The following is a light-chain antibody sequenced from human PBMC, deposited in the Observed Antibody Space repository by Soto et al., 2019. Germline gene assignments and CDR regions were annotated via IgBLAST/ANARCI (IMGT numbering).Light chain of an antibody. CDR3: ATWDDGLSGYV. J-gene: IGLJ1*01. CDR2: GVS. V-gene: IGLV2-14*03. CDR1: SIDVGHPYNY. Sequence: QSALTQPASVSGSPGQSITISCTGTSIDVGHPYNYVSWYQQYPGKAPKLLILGVSNRPSGVPDRFSGSKSGTSASLAITGLRPEDEADYYCATWDDGLSGYVFATGTKVTVL.